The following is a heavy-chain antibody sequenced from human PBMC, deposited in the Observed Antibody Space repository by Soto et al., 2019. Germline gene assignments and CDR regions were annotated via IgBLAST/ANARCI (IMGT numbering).Heavy chain of an antibody. CDR1: GFTFSDYY. CDR3: AGGRYSSSLDLDY. J-gene: IGHJ4*02. D-gene: IGHD6-13*01. Sequence: SGGSLRLSCAASGFTFSDYYMSWIRQAPGKGLEWVSYISSSGSTIYYADSVKGRFTISRDNAKNSLYLQMNSLRAEDTAGYYCAGGRYSSSLDLDYWGQGNLVTVSS. CDR2: ISSSGSTI. V-gene: IGHV3-11*01.